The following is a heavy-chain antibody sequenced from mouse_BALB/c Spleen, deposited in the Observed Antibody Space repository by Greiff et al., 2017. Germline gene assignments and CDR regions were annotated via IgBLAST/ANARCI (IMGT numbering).Heavy chain of an antibody. CDR2: ISSGGSYT. V-gene: IGHV5-9-3*01. CDR1: GFTFSSYA. CDR3: ARHGTGKGPFDY. J-gene: IGHJ2*01. D-gene: IGHD4-1*01. Sequence: VQLKESGGGLVQPGGSLKLSCAASGFTFSSYAMSWVRQAPEKSLEWVATISSGGSYTYYPDSVKGRFTISRDNAKNTLYLQMSSLRSEDTAMYNRARHGTGKGPFDYWGQGTTLTVSS.